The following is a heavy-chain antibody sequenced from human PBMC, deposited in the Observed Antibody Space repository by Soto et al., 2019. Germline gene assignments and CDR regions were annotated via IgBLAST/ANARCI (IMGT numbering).Heavy chain of an antibody. CDR1: GGAFSTYS. D-gene: IGHD2-15*01. CDR3: ANGYCSGGSCYLSAFDI. CDR2: IIPIFGTV. J-gene: IGHJ3*02. V-gene: IGHV1-69*06. Sequence: SVKVSCKASGGAFSTYSINWVRQAPGQGLEWMGGIIPIFGTVNYAQKFQGRVTITADKSTSTAYMALSSLRSEDTAVYYCANGYCSGGSCYLSAFDIWGQGTMVTVSS.